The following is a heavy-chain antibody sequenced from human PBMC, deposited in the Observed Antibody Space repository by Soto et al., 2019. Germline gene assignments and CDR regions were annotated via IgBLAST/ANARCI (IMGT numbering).Heavy chain of an antibody. V-gene: IGHV1-3*01. CDR2: INAGNGNT. CDR1: GYTFTSYA. CDR3: ARAPQDQYCSGGSCLSWFDP. J-gene: IGHJ5*02. Sequence: ASVKVSCKASGYTFTSYAMHWVRQAPGQRLEWMGWINAGNGNTKYSQKFQGRVTITRDTSASTAYMELSSLRSEDTAVYYCARAPQDQYCSGGSCLSWFDPWGQGTLSPSPQ. D-gene: IGHD2-15*01.